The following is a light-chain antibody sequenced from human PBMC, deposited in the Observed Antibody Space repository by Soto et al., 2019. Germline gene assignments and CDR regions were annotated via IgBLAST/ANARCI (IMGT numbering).Light chain of an antibody. J-gene: IGKJ5*01. CDR2: DAS. CDR3: QLSQQRSSWPPIA. Sequence: TQSPATLSLSPGNRVTLSCRANERISHSLAWYQQRPGQAPRILIYDASFRATGIPERFSGSGSGTDFTLSISSLEPEDFAVYYCQLSQQRSSWPPIAFGQGTRLDLK. V-gene: IGKV3-11*01. CDR1: ERISHS.